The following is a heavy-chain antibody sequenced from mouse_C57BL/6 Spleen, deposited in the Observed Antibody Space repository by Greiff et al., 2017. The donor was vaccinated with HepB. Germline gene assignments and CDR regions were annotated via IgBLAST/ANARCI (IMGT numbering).Heavy chain of an antibody. CDR2: ISSGGDYI. D-gene: IGHD3-1*01. Sequence: EVKLVESGEGLVKPGGSLKLSCAASGFTFSSYAMSWVRQTPEKRLEWVAYISSGGDYIYYADTVKGRITITRDNARNPLYLQMSSLKSEDTAMYYCTRASSQLWSPWFAYWAQGTLVTDSA. CDR1: GFTFSSYA. CDR3: TRASSQLWSPWFAY. J-gene: IGHJ3*01. V-gene: IGHV5-9-1*02.